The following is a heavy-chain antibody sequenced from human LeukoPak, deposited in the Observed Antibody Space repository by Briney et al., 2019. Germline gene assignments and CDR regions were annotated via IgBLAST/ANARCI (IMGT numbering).Heavy chain of an antibody. CDR1: GESFSAYF. CDR3: ARGSSFDGYCSAGACDAGYYDS. J-gene: IGHJ4*02. Sequence: SETLSLTCAVYGESFSAYFWNWIRQAPGKPLEYIGEINHRGSSHYNPSLKTRVTLTVDTSKNQFSLKLTSVTAADTAVYFCARGSSFDGYCSAGACDAGYYDSWGQGTPVTVSS. CDR2: INHRGSS. D-gene: IGHD2-15*01. V-gene: IGHV4-34*01.